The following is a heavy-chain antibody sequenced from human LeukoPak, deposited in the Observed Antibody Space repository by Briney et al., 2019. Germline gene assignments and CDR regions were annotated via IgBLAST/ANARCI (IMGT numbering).Heavy chain of an antibody. J-gene: IGHJ4*02. V-gene: IGHV4-30-4*01. CDR3: ARGPNYVWGSYRYFDY. CDR1: GGSISSGDYY. CDR2: IYYSGTT. D-gene: IGHD3-16*02. Sequence: SETLSLICTVSGGSISSGDYYWSWLRQPPGKGLEWIGYIYYSGTTEYNPSLKSRVTISVDTSRNQFSLKLSSVIAADTAVYFCARGPNYVWGSYRYFDYWGQGTLVTVSS.